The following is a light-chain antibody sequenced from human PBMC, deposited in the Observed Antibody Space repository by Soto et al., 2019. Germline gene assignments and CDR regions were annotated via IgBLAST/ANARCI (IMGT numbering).Light chain of an antibody. Sequence: QSAVTQPPSVSGAPGQRVTISCTGSSSNIGAGYDVHWYQQLPGTAPKLLIYGNSNRPSGVPDRFSGSKSGTSASLAITGLQAEDEADYYCQSYDSSLSAFYVFGTGTKVTVL. J-gene: IGLJ1*01. CDR2: GNS. CDR1: SSNIGAGYD. V-gene: IGLV1-40*02. CDR3: QSYDSSLSAFYV.